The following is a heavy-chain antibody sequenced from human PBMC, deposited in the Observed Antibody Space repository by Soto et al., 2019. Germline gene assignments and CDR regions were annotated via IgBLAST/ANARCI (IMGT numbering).Heavy chain of an antibody. CDR1: GFTFSSYA. CDR2: ISGSGGST. J-gene: IGHJ4*02. V-gene: IGHV3-23*01. CDR3: AKDLSVWGSPIDY. Sequence: PGGSLRLSCAASGFTFSSYAMSRVRQAPGKGLEWVSAISGSGGSTYYADSVKGRFTISRDNSKNTLYLQMNSLRAEDTAVYYCAKDLSVWGSPIDYWGQGTLVTVSS. D-gene: IGHD3-16*01.